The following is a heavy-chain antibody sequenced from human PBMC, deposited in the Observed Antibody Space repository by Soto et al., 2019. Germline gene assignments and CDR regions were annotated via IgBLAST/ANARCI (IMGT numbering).Heavy chain of an antibody. D-gene: IGHD5-12*01. J-gene: IGHJ6*03. CDR3: ARDGMATITPSDYYYYMDV. Sequence: GGSLRLSCAASGFTFSSYGMHWVRQAPGKGLEWVAVIWYDGSNKYYADSVKGRFTISRDNSKNTLYLQMNSLRAEDTAVYYCARDGMATITPSDYYYYMDVWGKGTTVTVSS. V-gene: IGHV3-33*01. CDR2: IWYDGSNK. CDR1: GFTFSSYG.